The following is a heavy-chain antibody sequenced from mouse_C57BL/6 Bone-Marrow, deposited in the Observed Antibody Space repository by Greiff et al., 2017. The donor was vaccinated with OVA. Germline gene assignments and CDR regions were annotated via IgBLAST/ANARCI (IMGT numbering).Heavy chain of an antibody. D-gene: IGHD1-1*01. Sequence: VQLQQSGAELVRPGASVTLSCKASGYTFTDYEMHWVKQTPVHGLEWIGAIDPETGGTAYNQKFKGKAILTADKSSSTAYMELRSLTSEDSAVYYCTMGLTTVVAHFDYWGQGTTLTVSS. CDR2: IDPETGGT. CDR3: TMGLTTVVAHFDY. J-gene: IGHJ2*01. V-gene: IGHV1-15*01. CDR1: GYTFTDYE.